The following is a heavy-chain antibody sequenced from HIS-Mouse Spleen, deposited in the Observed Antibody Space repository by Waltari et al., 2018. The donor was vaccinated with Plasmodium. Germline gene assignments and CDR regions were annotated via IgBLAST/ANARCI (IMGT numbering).Heavy chain of an antibody. CDR2: INQSGST. V-gene: IGHV4-34*01. D-gene: IGHD3-16*01. CDR1: GGSFSGYY. CDR3: ARDPYYDYVGGTFDI. Sequence: QVQLQQWGAGLLKPSETLSLTCAFNGGSFSGYYWCWFRQPPGKGLEWIGEINQSGSTNYNPSLKSRVTISVDTSKNQFSLKLSSVTAADTAVYYCARDPYYDYVGGTFDIWGQGTMVTVSS. J-gene: IGHJ3*02.